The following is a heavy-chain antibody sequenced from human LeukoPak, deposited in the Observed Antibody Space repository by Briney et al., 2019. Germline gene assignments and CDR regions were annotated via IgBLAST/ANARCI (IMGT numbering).Heavy chain of an antibody. J-gene: IGHJ4*02. D-gene: IGHD4-23*01. CDR3: AREVVTLGKALDY. Sequence: GGSLRLSCAASGFTFSSYGMHCVRQAPGKGLEWVAVIWYDGSNKYYADSVKGRFTISRDNSKNTLYLQMNSLRAEDTAVYYCAREVVTLGKALDYWGQGTLVTVSS. CDR2: IWYDGSNK. CDR1: GFTFSSYG. V-gene: IGHV3-33*01.